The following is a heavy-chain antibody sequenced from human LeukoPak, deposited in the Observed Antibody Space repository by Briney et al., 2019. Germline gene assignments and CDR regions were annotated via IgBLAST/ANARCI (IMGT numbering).Heavy chain of an antibody. J-gene: IGHJ4*02. CDR2: MSSSSSTI. CDR1: GFTFSSYS. V-gene: IGHV3-48*02. CDR3: AASYCRGDCYSAWLF. D-gene: IGHD2-21*02. Sequence: PWGSLRLSCAAPGFTFSSYSMNWVRQAPGKGLNRVSQMSSSSSTIYYADSVKGRFNISRDNAKNSLYLQMNSLRDEDTAVYYCAASYCRGDCYSAWLFWGQGTLITVSS.